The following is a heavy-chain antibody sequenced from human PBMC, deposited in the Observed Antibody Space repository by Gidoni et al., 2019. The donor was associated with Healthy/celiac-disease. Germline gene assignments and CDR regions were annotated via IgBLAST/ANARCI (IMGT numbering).Heavy chain of an antibody. CDR2: IYPGSSDT. CDR1: GYSFPNYW. Sequence: EVQLVQSGAEVKKHGESLKISCKVSGYSFPNYWIGLVRLMPGKGMEWMGLIYPGSSDTRYRPSFQGPFSLSADTSIRTSYLQLISLQASDTAMYYCARLGDDYVWGSYREYYYGMDVWGQGTTVTVSS. V-gene: IGHV5-51*01. CDR3: ARLGDDYVWGSYREYYYGMDV. D-gene: IGHD3-16*02. J-gene: IGHJ6*02.